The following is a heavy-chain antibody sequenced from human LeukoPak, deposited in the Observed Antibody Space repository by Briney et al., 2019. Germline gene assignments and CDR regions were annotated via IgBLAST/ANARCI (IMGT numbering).Heavy chain of an antibody. D-gene: IGHD3-22*01. CDR3: ARGYYYDSSGYYYDYFDY. J-gene: IGHJ4*02. CDR1: GYTFTSYG. V-gene: IGHV1-18*01. CDR2: ISAYNGNT. Sequence: ASVKVSCKASGYTFTSYGISWVRQAPGQGVEWMGWISAYNGNTNYALNLQGRVTMTTDTSTSTAYMELRSLRSDDTAMYYCARGYYYDSSGYYYDYFDYWGKGTLVTVSS.